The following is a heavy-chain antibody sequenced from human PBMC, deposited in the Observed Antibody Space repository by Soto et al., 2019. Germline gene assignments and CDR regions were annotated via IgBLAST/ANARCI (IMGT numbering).Heavy chain of an antibody. Sequence: EVQLVESGGGLVQPGGSLKLSCAASGFTFSGSAMHWVRQASGKGLAWVGRIRSKANSYATAYAASVKGRFTISRDDSKNTAYLQMNGLTTEDTAVYYCTGSGREWDYYYYGMDVWGQGTTVTVSS. CDR3: TGSGREWDYYYYGMDV. D-gene: IGHD3-10*01. V-gene: IGHV3-73*02. J-gene: IGHJ6*02. CDR1: GFTFSGSA. CDR2: IRSKANSYAT.